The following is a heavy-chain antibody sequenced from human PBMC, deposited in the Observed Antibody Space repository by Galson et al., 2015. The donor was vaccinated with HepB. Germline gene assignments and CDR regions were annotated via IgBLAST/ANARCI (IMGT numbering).Heavy chain of an antibody. CDR2: ISYDGSNK. CDR3: ARDQAPGGSGSYYIGY. Sequence: SLRLSCAASGFTFSSYAMHWVRQAPGKGLEWVAVISYDGSNKYYADSVKGRFTISRDNSKNTLYLQMNSLRAEDTAVYYCARDQAPGGSGSYYIGYWGQGTLVTVSS. D-gene: IGHD3-10*01. CDR1: GFTFSSYA. V-gene: IGHV3-30-3*01. J-gene: IGHJ4*02.